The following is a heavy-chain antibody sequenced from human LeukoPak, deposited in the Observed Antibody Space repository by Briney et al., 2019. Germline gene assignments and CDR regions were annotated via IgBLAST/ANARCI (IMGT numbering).Heavy chain of an antibody. V-gene: IGHV3-30-3*01. CDR1: GFTFSSYA. J-gene: IGHJ4*02. CDR3: VVDGSGTLN. CDR2: ISYDGSNK. D-gene: IGHD3-10*01. Sequence: GGSLRLSCAASGFTFSSYAMSWVRQAPGKGLERVAVISYDGSNKYYADSVKGRFTISRDNSKNTLYLQMNSLRAEDTAVYYCVVDGSGTLNWGQGTLVTVSS.